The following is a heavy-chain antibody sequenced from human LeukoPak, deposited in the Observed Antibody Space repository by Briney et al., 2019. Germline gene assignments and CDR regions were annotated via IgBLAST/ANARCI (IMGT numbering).Heavy chain of an antibody. D-gene: IGHD2-15*01. J-gene: IGHJ3*02. CDR1: GYTFTGYY. Sequence: ASVKVSCKASGYTFTGYYMHWVRQAPGQGLEWMGRINPNSGGTNYAQKFQGRVTMTRDTSISTAYMELSRLISDDTAVYYCASLGYCSGGSCYSLRAFDIWGQGTMVTVSS. V-gene: IGHV1-2*06. CDR2: INPNSGGT. CDR3: ASLGYCSGGSCYSLRAFDI.